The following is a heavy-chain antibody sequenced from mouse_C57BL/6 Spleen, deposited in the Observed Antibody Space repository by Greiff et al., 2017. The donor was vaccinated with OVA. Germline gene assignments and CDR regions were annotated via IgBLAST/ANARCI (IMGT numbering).Heavy chain of an antibody. CDR2: INPNNGGT. V-gene: IGHV1-26*01. D-gene: IGHD1-1*01. CDR3: AREGFITTVVATDY. Sequence: VQLQQSGPELVKPGASVKISCKASGYTFTDYYMNWVKQSHGKSLEWIGDINPNNGGTSYNQKFKGKATLTVDKSSSTAYMELRSLTSEDSAVYYCAREGFITTVVATDYWGQGTTLTVSS. CDR1: GYTFTDYY. J-gene: IGHJ2*01.